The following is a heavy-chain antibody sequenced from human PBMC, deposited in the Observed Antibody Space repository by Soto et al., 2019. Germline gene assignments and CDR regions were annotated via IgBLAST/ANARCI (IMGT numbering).Heavy chain of an antibody. Sequence: QLQLQESGPGLVKPSETLSLTCTVSGGSISSSSYYWGWIRQPPGKGLEWIGSIYYSGSTYYNPSLKSRVTISVDTSKNQFSLKLSSVTAADTAVYYCASYYDILTGPNWFDPWGQGTLVTVSS. CDR1: GGSISSSSYY. V-gene: IGHV4-39*01. CDR3: ASYYDILTGPNWFDP. CDR2: IYYSGST. J-gene: IGHJ5*02. D-gene: IGHD3-9*01.